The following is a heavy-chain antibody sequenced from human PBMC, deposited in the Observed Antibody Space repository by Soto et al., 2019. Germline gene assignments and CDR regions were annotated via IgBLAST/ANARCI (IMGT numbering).Heavy chain of an antibody. J-gene: IGHJ5*02. Sequence: ASVKVSCKASGYTFTSYGISWVRQAPGQGLEWMGWISAYNGNTNYAQKLQGRVTMTTDTSTSTAYMELRSLRSDDTAVYYCARDPHRGGYDTLTGYFGGGNWFDPWGQGTLVTVSS. V-gene: IGHV1-18*01. CDR1: GYTFTSYG. CDR2: ISAYNGNT. CDR3: ARDPHRGGYDTLTGYFGGGNWFDP. D-gene: IGHD3-9*01.